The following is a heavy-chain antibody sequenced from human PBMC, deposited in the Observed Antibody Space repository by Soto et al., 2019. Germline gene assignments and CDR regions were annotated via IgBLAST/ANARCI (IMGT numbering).Heavy chain of an antibody. CDR2: IYYSGST. J-gene: IGHJ4*02. CDR3: ARSDGRY. CDR1: GGSISSYY. V-gene: IGHV4-59*01. Sequence: QVQLQESGPGLVKPSETLSLTCTVSGGSISSYYWSWLRQPPGKGLEWIGYIYYSGSTNYNPSLKSRVTISVDTSKNQCSLKLSSVTAADTAVYYCARSDGRYWGQGTLVTVSS.